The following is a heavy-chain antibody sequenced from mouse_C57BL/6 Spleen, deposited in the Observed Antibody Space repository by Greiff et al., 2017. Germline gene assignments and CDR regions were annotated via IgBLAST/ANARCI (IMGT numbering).Heavy chain of an antibody. Sequence: VQLQQSGPVLARPGASVKMSCKTSGYTFTSYWMHWVKQRPGQGLEWIGAIYPGNSDTSYNQKFKGKAKLTVVTSASTAYMELSSLTNEDSAVYFCTRGTIGSSPSYWYFDVWGTGTTVTVSS. J-gene: IGHJ1*03. CDR3: TRGTIGSSPSYWYFDV. CDR1: GYTFTSYW. CDR2: IYPGNSDT. V-gene: IGHV1-5*01. D-gene: IGHD1-1*01.